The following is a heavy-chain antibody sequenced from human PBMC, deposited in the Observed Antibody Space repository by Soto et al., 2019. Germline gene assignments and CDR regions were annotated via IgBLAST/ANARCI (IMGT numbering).Heavy chain of an antibody. V-gene: IGHV1-69*01. CDR3: ARGSSVWFTNWFDP. CDR1: GGTFSSYA. Sequence: QVQLVQSGAEVKKPGSSVKVSCKASGGTFSSYAISWVRQAPGQGLEWMGGNIPIFGTANYAQKFQGRDTITADQYTSTAYMELSSLRSEDTAVYYCARGSSVWFTNWFDPWGQGTLVTVSS. J-gene: IGHJ5*02. D-gene: IGHD6-19*01. CDR2: NIPIFGTA.